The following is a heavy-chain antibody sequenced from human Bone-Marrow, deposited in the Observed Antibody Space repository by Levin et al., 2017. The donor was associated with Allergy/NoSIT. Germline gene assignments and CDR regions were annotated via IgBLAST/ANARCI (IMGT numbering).Heavy chain of an antibody. Sequence: PGGSLRLSCSASGFTFSNSGMHWVRLAPGKGLEWLAIIWNDGSNQFYAESVKGRFTISRDNSRNTLYLQMNSLRDDDTAVYFCARDPGLVVMGLDYWGQGTLVTVSS. CDR2: IWNDGSNQ. D-gene: IGHD3/OR15-3a*01. CDR1: GFTFSNSG. V-gene: IGHV3-33*01. CDR3: ARDPGLVVMGLDY. J-gene: IGHJ4*02.